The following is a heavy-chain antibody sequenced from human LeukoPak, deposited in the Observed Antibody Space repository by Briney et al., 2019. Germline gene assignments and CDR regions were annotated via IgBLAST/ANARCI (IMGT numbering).Heavy chain of an antibody. V-gene: IGHV3-23*01. CDR1: GFTFSNYA. CDR3: AKRGDCSGTCTYDY. D-gene: IGHD2-2*01. J-gene: IGHJ4*02. CDR2: VGGSGVKT. Sequence: GGSLRLSCAASGFTFSNYAIHWVRQAPGKGLEWVSIVGGSGVKTYYADSVKGRFTISRDNSKNTVYLQMGSLRAEDTAVYYCAKRGDCSGTCTYDYWGQGTLVTVSS.